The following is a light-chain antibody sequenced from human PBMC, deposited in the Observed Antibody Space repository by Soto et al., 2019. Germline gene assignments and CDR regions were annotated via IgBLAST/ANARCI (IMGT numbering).Light chain of an antibody. J-gene: IGKJ4*01. Sequence: IPLTQSPSSLSASVGDRVTITCRASQGLSSYLAWYQQKPGKAPKLLIYAASTLHSGVPSRFSGSESGTDFTLTISSLQPEDFGTYYCQQVNNYPLTFGGGTKVEIK. CDR2: AAS. CDR1: QGLSSY. CDR3: QQVNNYPLT. V-gene: IGKV1-9*01.